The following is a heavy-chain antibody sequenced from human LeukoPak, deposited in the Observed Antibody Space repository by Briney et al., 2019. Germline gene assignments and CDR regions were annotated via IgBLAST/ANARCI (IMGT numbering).Heavy chain of an antibody. D-gene: IGHD5-24*01. J-gene: IGHJ4*02. V-gene: IGHV3-7*03. Sequence: GSLRLSCAASGFMFSSNWMSWVRLAPGKGLEWVANIKEDGTETYYVDSVKGRFSISRDNAKNSLYLQMNSLRVEDTAVYYCAKEGRSLQTYWGQGTLVTVSS. CDR2: IKEDGTET. CDR3: AKEGRSLQTY. CDR1: GFMFSSNW.